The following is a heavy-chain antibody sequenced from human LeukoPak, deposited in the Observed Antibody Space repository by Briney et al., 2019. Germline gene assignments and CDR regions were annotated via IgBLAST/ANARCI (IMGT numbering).Heavy chain of an antibody. CDR2: ISYDGRNI. D-gene: IGHD2-2*01. V-gene: IGHV3-30*18. CDR1: GFTFNNYG. J-gene: IGHJ4*02. Sequence: GGSLRLSCAASGFTFNNYGMHWVRQAPGKGLEWVAVISYDGRNIHYPDSVKGRFTISRDISTDTLWLQMDSLRTEDTAVYYCAKGPLRGTAAAIDYWGQGTLVTISS. CDR3: AKGPLRGTAAAIDY.